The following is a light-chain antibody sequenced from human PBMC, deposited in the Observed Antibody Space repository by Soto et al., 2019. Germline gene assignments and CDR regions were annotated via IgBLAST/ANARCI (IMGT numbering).Light chain of an antibody. Sequence: IVLTQSPGTLSWSPGERATLSCRASQSVGRRYLAWYQQKPGQAPMLLIYDTSERASDIPDRFSGSGSGTDFTLTISRLVPEDFAVYYCQYQGTFGGGTKVEIK. V-gene: IGKV3-20*01. CDR3: QYQGT. CDR1: QSVGRRY. CDR2: DTS. J-gene: IGKJ4*01.